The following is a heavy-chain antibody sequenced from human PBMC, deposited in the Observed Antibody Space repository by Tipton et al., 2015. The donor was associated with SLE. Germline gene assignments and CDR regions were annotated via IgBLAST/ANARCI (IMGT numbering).Heavy chain of an antibody. J-gene: IGHJ6*03. CDR2: INHSGNT. Sequence: TLSLTCAVYGGSFTAYYWTWIRQSPGKGLELIGEINHSGNTNYNPSLKSRVTVSLGTSSIQLSLKLGSVTAADTGVYYCARGVRGYYDNYFMDVWGKGTTVTVSS. CDR3: ARGVRGYYDNYFMDV. D-gene: IGHD3-3*01. V-gene: IGHV4-34*01. CDR1: GGSFTAYY.